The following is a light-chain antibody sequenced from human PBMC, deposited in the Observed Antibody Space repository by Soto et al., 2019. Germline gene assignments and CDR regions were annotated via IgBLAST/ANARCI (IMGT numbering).Light chain of an antibody. CDR2: RNN. V-gene: IGLV1-47*01. CDR3: AAWDDSLSGVV. CDR1: SSNIGSNY. J-gene: IGLJ2*01. Sequence: QSVLTQPPSASGTPGQRVTISCSGSSSNIGSNYVYWYQQLPGTAPKLLIYRNNQRPSGVPDRFFGSKSGTSASLAISGHRSEDEADYYCAAWDDSLSGVVFGGGTKLTVL.